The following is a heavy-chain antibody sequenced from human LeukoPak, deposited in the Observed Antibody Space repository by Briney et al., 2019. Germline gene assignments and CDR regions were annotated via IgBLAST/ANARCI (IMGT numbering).Heavy chain of an antibody. CDR1: GFIFSSYE. CDR2: ISSSGTTI. D-gene: IGHD1-1*01. J-gene: IGHJ6*03. CDR3: AREGTGRYYYYYYMDV. Sequence: GGSLRLSCAASGFIFSSYEINWVRQAPGGGLEWVLYISSSGTTIFYADSVKGRFTVSRDNTKNSLYLQMNSLRVEDTAVYYCAREGTGRYYYYYYMDVWGKGTTVTISS. V-gene: IGHV3-48*03.